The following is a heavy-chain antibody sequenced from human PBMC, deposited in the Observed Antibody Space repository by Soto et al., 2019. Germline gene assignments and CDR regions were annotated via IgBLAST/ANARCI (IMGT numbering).Heavy chain of an antibody. J-gene: IGHJ4*02. CDR2: IWFDGSNK. V-gene: IGHV3-33*01. D-gene: IGHD5-18*01. CDR3: ARDLGYNYGHPFDY. CDR1: GFTFSGYT. Sequence: QVQLVESGGGVVQPGRSLRLSCAASGFTFSGYTIHWVRQAPGKGLEWLALIWFDGSNKYYADSVKGRFTISRDNAKNTLYLQMNCLRAEDTAVYYCARDLGYNYGHPFDYWGQGTLVTVSS.